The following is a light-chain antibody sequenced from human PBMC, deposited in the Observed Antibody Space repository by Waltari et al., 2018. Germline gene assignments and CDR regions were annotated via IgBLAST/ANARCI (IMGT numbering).Light chain of an antibody. J-gene: IGKJ4*01. CDR3: QHYTEQPLA. CDR2: GAS. CDR1: QSVSRN. Sequence: EIVMTQSPATLSVSPGEGATLSCRASQSVSRNLAWYQQNPGQAPRPLIFGASARATGIPARFSGSGSGTEFTLTISSLQSEDVAVYFCQHYTEQPLAFGGGTKVEIK. V-gene: IGKV3-15*01.